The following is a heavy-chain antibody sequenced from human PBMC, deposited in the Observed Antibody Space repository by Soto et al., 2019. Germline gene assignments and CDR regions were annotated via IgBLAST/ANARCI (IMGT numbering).Heavy chain of an antibody. J-gene: IGHJ5*02. V-gene: IGHV4-39*07. CDR1: GGSLSSSSYY. CDR2: IYYTGTT. Sequence: SETLSLTCTVSGGSLSSSSYYWGWIRQPPGKGLEWIGSIYYTGTTYYIPSLRSRVSMSVDTSKNQFSLNLTSVTAADTAVYYCTRVGVHQGGFAPWGQGTLVTVSS. CDR3: TRVGVHQGGFAP.